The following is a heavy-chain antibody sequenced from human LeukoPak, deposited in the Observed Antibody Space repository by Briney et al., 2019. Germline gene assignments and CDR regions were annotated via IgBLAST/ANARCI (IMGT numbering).Heavy chain of an antibody. D-gene: IGHD3-3*01. Sequence: PGRXXRLSCAASGFTFSSYAMSWVRQAPGKGLEGVSAISGSGGSTYYADSVKGRFTISRDNSKNTLYLQMNSLRAEDTAVYYCAKSPKITIFGVVTYFDYWGQGTLVTVSS. CDR3: AKSPKITIFGVVTYFDY. CDR1: GFTFSSYA. J-gene: IGHJ4*02. V-gene: IGHV3-23*01. CDR2: ISGSGGST.